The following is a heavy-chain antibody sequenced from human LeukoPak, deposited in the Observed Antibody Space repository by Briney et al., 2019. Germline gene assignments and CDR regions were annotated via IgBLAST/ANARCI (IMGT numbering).Heavy chain of an antibody. V-gene: IGHV4-61*01. CDR1: GGSVSSGSYY. CDR2: IYYSGST. D-gene: IGHD3-22*01. Sequence: SETLSLTCTVSGGSVSSGSYYWSWIRQPPGKGLEWIGCIYYSGSTNYNPSLKSRVTISVDTSKNQFSLKLSSVTAADTAVYYCARDTYYYDSSGYGANWFDPWGQGTLVTVSS. CDR3: ARDTYYYDSSGYGANWFDP. J-gene: IGHJ5*02.